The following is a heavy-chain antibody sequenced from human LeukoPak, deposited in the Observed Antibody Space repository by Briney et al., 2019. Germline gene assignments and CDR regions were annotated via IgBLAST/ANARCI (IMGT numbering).Heavy chain of an antibody. D-gene: IGHD6-25*01. CDR3: AAARDLGDAFDI. J-gene: IGHJ3*02. CDR1: GFTFSSYA. CDR2: ISYDGSNK. Sequence: PGGSLRLSCAASGFTFSSYAMHWVRQAPGKGLEWVAVISYDGSNKYYADSVKGRFTISRDNSKNTLYLQMNSLRAEDTAVYYCAAARDLGDAFDIWGQGTMVTVSS. V-gene: IGHV3-30-3*01.